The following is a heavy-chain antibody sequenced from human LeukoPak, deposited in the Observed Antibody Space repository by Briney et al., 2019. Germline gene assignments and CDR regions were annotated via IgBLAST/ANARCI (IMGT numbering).Heavy chain of an antibody. D-gene: IGHD3-10*01. Sequence: PSQTLSLTCTVSGGSFDSGTYYWGWVRQPPGKGLEWIGRMYTSGTENYNPSLKSRASISLDPSKSQFSLTLFSVTAADTAVYYCATGGRLRGVTEWGQGTLVTVSS. CDR2: MYTSGTE. J-gene: IGHJ4*02. CDR1: GGSFDSGTYY. CDR3: ATGGRLRGVTE. V-gene: IGHV4-61*02.